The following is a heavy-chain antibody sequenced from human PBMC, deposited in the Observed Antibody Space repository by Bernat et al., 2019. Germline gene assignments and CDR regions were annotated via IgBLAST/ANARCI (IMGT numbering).Heavy chain of an antibody. D-gene: IGHD2-2*02. V-gene: IGHV3-21*01. Sequence: EVQLVESGGGLVKPGGSLRLSCAASGFTFSSYSMNWVRQAPGKGLEWVSSISSSSYIYYADSVKGRFTISRDNAKNSLDLQMNSLRAEDTAVYYCARDLNPYTAANYYNYYGMEVWGRGTTVPVSS. J-gene: IGHJ6*02. CDR3: ARDLNPYTAANYYNYYGMEV. CDR2: ISSSSYI. CDR1: GFTFSSYS.